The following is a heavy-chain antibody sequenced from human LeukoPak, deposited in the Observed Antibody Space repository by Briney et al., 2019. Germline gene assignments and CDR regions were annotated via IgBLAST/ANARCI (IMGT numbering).Heavy chain of an antibody. D-gene: IGHD2-15*01. CDR3: ARGRGSCYYDY. CDR1: GGSFSGYY. J-gene: IGHJ4*02. CDR2: INHSGST. Sequence: PSETLSLTCAVYGGSFSGYYWSWIRQPPGKGLEWIGEINHSGSTNYNPSLKSRVTISVDTSKNQFSLKLSSVTAADTAVYYCARGRGSCYYDYWGQGTLVTVSS. V-gene: IGHV4-34*01.